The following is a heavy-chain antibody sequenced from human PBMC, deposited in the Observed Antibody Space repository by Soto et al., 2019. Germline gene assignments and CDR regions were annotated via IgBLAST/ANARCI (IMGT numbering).Heavy chain of an antibody. CDR2: INPNSGGT. CDR1: GYTFTGYY. CDR3: VRYYYGSGSYYRRGRFDP. V-gene: IGHV1-2*02. J-gene: IGHJ5*02. D-gene: IGHD3-10*01. Sequence: ASVKVSCKASGYTFTGYYMHWVRQAPGQGLEWMGWINPNSGGTNYAQKFQGRVTMTRDTSISTAYMELSRLRSDDTAVYYCVRYYYGSGSYYRRGRFDPWGQGTLVTVSS.